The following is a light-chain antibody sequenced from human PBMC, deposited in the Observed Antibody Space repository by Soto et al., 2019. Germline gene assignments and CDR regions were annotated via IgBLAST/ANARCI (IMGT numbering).Light chain of an antibody. J-gene: IGKJ3*01. CDR2: GTS. CDR1: QSISNN. V-gene: IGKV3-15*01. CDR3: QQYNNRPPFT. Sequence: EIVMTQSPGTLSVSPGEGATLSCRASQSISNNLAWFQQKPGQPPRLLIYGTSIRATGIPARFSGSGSGTEFTLTISSLQSEDFAVYYCQQYNNRPPFTFGPGTKVDIK.